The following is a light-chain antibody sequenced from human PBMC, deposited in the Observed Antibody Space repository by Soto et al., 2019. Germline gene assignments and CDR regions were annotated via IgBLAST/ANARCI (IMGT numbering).Light chain of an antibody. CDR3: CSYAGTNIAVV. CDR1: SSDVGGYKF. CDR2: DVS. Sequence: QSALTQPPSASGSPGQSVTISCTGSSSDVGGYKFVSWYQQHPGKAPKLMIYDVSERPSGVPDRFSGSKSGNTASLTVSGLQADDEADYYCCSYAGTNIAVVFGGGTKLTVL. V-gene: IGLV2-8*01. J-gene: IGLJ2*01.